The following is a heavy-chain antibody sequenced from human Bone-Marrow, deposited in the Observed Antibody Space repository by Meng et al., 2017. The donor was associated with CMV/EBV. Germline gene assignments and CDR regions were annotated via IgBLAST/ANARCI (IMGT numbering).Heavy chain of an antibody. CDR1: GFTFSSYG. Sequence: GESLKISCAASGFTFSSYGMHWVRQAPGKGLEWVAFIRYDGSNKYYADSVKGRFTISRDNSKNTLYLQMNSLRSEDTAVYYCARDPPAYYYGMDVWGQGTTVTVSS. V-gene: IGHV3-30*02. J-gene: IGHJ6*02. CDR2: IRYDGSNK. CDR3: ARDPPAYYYGMDV.